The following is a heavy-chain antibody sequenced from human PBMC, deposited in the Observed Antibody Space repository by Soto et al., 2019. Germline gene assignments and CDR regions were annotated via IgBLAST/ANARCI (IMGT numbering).Heavy chain of an antibody. Sequence: QVQLMQSGAEVRKPGASVRLSCETSGYNFNQYYIHWVRQAPGQGLEWMGIINLRGGTTEYAHKFRGRVTVTGDTSTSKAYMELRSLRSEDTAIYLCASGPDDSDVPRWDYWGQGTLVTVSS. CDR2: INLRGGTT. D-gene: IGHD4-17*01. CDR3: ASGPDDSDVPRWDY. CDR1: GYNFNQYY. J-gene: IGHJ4*02. V-gene: IGHV1-46*02.